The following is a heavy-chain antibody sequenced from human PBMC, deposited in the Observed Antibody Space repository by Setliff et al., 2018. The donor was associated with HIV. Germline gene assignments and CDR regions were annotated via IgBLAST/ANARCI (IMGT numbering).Heavy chain of an antibody. J-gene: IGHJ4*02. V-gene: IGHV4-31*03. Sequence: SETLSLTCTVSGGSISSGGYYWSWIRQHPGKGLEWIGYIYYSGSTYYNPSLKSRVTISVDTSKNQFSLKLSSVTAADTAVYFCARLSRWGTMTTLDFWGQGTLVTVSS. CDR1: GGSISSGGYY. D-gene: IGHD4-4*01. CDR3: ARLSRWGTMTTLDF. CDR2: IYYSGST.